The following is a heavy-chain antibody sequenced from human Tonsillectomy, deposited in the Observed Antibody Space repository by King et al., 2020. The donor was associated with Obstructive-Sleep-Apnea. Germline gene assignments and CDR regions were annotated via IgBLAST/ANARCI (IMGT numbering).Heavy chain of an antibody. CDR3: ARGVVEYDSSGYYFDY. D-gene: IGHD3-22*01. CDR1: GYTFTSYY. J-gene: IGHJ4*02. V-gene: IGHV1-46*01. CDR2: IKPSGGGT. Sequence: VQLVESGAEVQKPGASVKVSCKSSGYTFTSYYMHWVRQAPGQGREWMGIIKPSGGGTSYAQKFQGRVTMTRDTSTSTVYMELSSLSSEDTAGYYCARGVVEYDSSGYYFDYWGQGTLVTVSS.